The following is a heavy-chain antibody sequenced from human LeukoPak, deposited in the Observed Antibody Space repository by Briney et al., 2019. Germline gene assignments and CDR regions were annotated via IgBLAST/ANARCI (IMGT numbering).Heavy chain of an antibody. Sequence: ASVKVSCKTSGYTFTNYGISWVRQAPGQGLEWMGWISTYNGNTNYAQKLQGRVTMTTDTSTRTACMELRSLRSDDTAVYYCATYSYAYGMDVWGQGTTVTVSS. D-gene: IGHD5-18*01. CDR3: ATYSYAYGMDV. J-gene: IGHJ6*02. V-gene: IGHV1-18*01. CDR1: GYTFTNYG. CDR2: ISTYNGNT.